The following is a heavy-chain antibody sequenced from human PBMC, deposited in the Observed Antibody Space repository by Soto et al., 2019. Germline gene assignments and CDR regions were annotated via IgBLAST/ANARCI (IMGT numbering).Heavy chain of an antibody. J-gene: IGHJ5*02. V-gene: IGHV4-31*03. CDR1: GGSISSGDYY. CDR2: IYFSGTT. D-gene: IGHD3-22*01. Sequence: PSETLSLTCTVSGGSISSGDYYWSWIRQHPGKGLEWIGTIYFSGTTYYNPSLKSRVTISVDTSKNQVSLNLSSVTAADTAVYYCARGDRSGFSYWLDTWGQGTLVTVSS. CDR3: ARGDRSGFSYWLDT.